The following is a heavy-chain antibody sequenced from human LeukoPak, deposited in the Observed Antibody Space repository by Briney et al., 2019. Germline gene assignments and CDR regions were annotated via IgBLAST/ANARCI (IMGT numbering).Heavy chain of an antibody. CDR1: GYTFTNYV. D-gene: IGHD3-22*01. CDR3: ARERDYYDTNGYPNNWFDP. CDR2: INADDGNT. J-gene: IGHJ5*02. V-gene: IGHV1-3*01. Sequence: ASVKVSCKASGYTFTNYVMSWVRQAPGQSFEWMGWINADDGNTKYSQKFQGRVTITIDTSASTAYMGLKGLKSEDTAVYYCARERDYYDTNGYPNNWFDPWGPGTLVTVSS.